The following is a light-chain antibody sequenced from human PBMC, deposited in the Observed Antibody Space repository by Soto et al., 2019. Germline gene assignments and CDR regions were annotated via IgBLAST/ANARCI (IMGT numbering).Light chain of an antibody. J-gene: IGKJ1*01. Sequence: VSRPSPGVSSADLGESATLFCRASETIMGLLAWYQQRPGQPPRLLIYDTSDWATGIPARFSGSGSGTDFTLTISRLEPEDFAVYYCQQYGSSTLTFGQGTKVDIK. CDR3: QQYGSSTLT. V-gene: IGKV3-20*01. CDR2: DTS. CDR1: ETIMGL.